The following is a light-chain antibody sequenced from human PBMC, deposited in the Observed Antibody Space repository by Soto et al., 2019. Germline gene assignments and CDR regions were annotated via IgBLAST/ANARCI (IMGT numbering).Light chain of an antibody. Sequence: DIQMTQSPSSLPASVGGRVTITCRASQSTSSYLAWYQQKPGKAPKLLIYQTSSLENGVPSRFSGSGSGTEFSLTISSLQPDDFATYYCQQYSSHSTFGQGTKVDI. J-gene: IGKJ1*01. CDR1: QSTSSY. CDR3: QQYSSHST. V-gene: IGKV1-5*03. CDR2: QTS.